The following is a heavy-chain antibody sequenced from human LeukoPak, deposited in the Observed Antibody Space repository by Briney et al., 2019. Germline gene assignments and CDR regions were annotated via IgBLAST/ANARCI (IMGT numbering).Heavy chain of an antibody. D-gene: IGHD6-19*01. J-gene: IGHJ4*02. CDR2: INAGNGNT. CDR3: ARSIVYSCDSDGGYYFDY. Sequence: ASVKVSCKASGYTFTSFAIHWVRQAPGQRLEWMGWINAGNGNTKFSQHFQGRVSITRDTSASTAYMELSYLRSEDTALYFCARSIVYSCDSDGGYYFDYWGQGTLVTVSS. V-gene: IGHV1-3*01. CDR1: GYTFTSFA.